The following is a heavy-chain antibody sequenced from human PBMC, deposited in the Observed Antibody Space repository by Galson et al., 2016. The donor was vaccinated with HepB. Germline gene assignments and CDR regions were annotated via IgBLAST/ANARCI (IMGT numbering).Heavy chain of an antibody. V-gene: IGHV3-48*04. D-gene: IGHD4-23*01. Sequence: SLRLSCAASGFSFGSHSMNWVRRSPGKGLEWLSYISSTSSTIYYAESVRGRFTVSRDNAKDSLFLQMSSLTAEDTGIYYCARAYGGNLMFEFWGQGALVTVSS. CDR3: ARAYGGNLMFEF. J-gene: IGHJ4*02. CDR2: ISSTSSTI. CDR1: GFSFGSHS.